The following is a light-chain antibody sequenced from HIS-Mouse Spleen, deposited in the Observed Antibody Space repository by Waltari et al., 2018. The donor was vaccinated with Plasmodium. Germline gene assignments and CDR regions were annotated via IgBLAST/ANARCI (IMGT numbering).Light chain of an antibody. Sequence: SYELTQPPSVSVSPGQTASITCSGDKLGDKYACWYQQKPGQSPGLVIYQASKRPSGIPERVSGSNSGNTATLTISGTQAMDEADYYCQAWDSTHVVFGGGTKLTVL. V-gene: IGLV3-1*01. CDR2: QAS. CDR1: KLGDKY. J-gene: IGLJ2*01. CDR3: QAWDSTHVV.